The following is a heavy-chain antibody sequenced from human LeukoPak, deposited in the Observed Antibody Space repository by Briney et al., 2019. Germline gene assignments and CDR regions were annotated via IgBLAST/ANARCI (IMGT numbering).Heavy chain of an antibody. J-gene: IGHJ6*03. CDR2: IKQDGSEK. Sequence: GGSLRLSCAASGFTFSSYWMSWVRQAPGKGLEWVANIKQDGSEKYYVDSVKGRFTISRDNAKNSLYLQMNSLRAEDTAVYFCARGATRRSFGEDYYYYMDVWGKGTTVTVSS. D-gene: IGHD3-10*01. V-gene: IGHV3-7*01. CDR1: GFTFSSYW. CDR3: ARGATRRSFGEDYYYYMDV.